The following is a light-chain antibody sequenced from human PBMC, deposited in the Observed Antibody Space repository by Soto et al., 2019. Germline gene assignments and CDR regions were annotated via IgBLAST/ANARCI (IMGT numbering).Light chain of an antibody. J-gene: IGKJ1*01. V-gene: IGKV1-5*03. CDR3: QQYNNYGSWT. CDR2: KAS. Sequence: DIQMTQSPSTLSASVGDTVTITCRASQRISAWLAWYQQKPGKAPKLLIYKASSLESGVPSRFSGSGSGTEFTLTISSLQPDDFATYYCQQYNNYGSWTFGQGTKWIS. CDR1: QRISAW.